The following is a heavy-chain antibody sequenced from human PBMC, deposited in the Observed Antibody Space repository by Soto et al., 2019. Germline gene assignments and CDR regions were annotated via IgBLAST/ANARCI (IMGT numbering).Heavy chain of an antibody. CDR3: TSGLIGILAASRLACY. CDR2: IQRKTYGEAT. V-gene: IGHV3-15*07. Sequence: EVQRVESGGGLLKPGESVRLSCAASGFSFDNAWMNWFRQAPGKGLELVGRIQRKTYGEATDYAAPVKGRFTISRDDSKNTLDLHMNSLKAEVSAVYYCTSGLIGILAASRLACYWGQRTLVTGSS. D-gene: IGHD2-21*01. CDR1: GFSFDNAW. J-gene: IGHJ4*02.